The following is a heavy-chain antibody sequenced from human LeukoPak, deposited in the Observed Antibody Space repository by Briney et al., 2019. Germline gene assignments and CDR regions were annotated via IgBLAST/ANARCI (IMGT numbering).Heavy chain of an antibody. CDR3: ARRDILTGYWFDP. D-gene: IGHD3-9*01. V-gene: IGHV4-31*03. Sequence: SQTLSLTCTVSGGSISSGGYYWSWIRQHPGKGLEWIGYIYYSGSTYYNPSLKSRVTISVDTSKNQSSLKLSSVTAADTAVYYCARRDILTGYWFDPWGQGTLVTVSS. J-gene: IGHJ5*02. CDR1: GGSISSGGYY. CDR2: IYYSGST.